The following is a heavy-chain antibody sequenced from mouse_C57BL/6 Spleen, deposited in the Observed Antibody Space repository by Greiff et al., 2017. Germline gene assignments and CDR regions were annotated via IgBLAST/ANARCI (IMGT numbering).Heavy chain of an antibody. CDR2: LDPSDSYT. D-gene: IGHD1-1*01. CDR1: GYTFTSYW. J-gene: IGHJ4*01. Sequence: QVQLQQPGAELVKPGASVKLSCKASGYTFTSYWMQWVKQRPGQGLEWIGELDPSDSYTNYNQKVKGKATLTVDTSSSTAYMQLCSLTSEDSAVYYCARRDYGSSYGYAMDYWGQGTSVTVSS. V-gene: IGHV1-50*01. CDR3: ARRDYGSSYGYAMDY.